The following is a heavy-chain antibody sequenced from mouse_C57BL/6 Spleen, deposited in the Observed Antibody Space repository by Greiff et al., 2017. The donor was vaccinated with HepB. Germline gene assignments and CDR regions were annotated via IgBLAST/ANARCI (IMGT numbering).Heavy chain of an antibody. Sequence: DVKLVESGGGLVKPGGSLKLSCAASGFTFSDYGMHWVRQAPEKGLEWVAYISSGSSTIYYADTVKGRFTISRDNAKNTLFLQMTSLRSEDTAMYYCARSQLGRGYFDYWGQGTTLTVSS. V-gene: IGHV5-17*01. CDR3: ARSQLGRGYFDY. D-gene: IGHD4-1*02. CDR1: GFTFSDYG. CDR2: ISSGSSTI. J-gene: IGHJ2*01.